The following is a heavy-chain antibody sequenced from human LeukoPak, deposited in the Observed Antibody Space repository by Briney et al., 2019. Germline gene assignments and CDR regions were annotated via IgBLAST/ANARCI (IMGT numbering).Heavy chain of an antibody. Sequence: SETLSRTGAVYGGSFSGYYWSWIRQTPGKGLEWIGYIYTSGNTNYNPSLKSRVTPSVDTSRNQCSLRLSSVTAADTAVYYCARQGGYSSPFSVWGKGTTVAVSS. CDR3: ARQGGYSSPFSV. CDR2: IYTSGNT. J-gene: IGHJ6*04. CDR1: GGSFSGYY. V-gene: IGHV4-4*09. D-gene: IGHD6-13*01.